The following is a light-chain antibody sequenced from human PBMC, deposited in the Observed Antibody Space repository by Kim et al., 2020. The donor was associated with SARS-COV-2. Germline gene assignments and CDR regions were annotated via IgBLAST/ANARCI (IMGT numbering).Light chain of an antibody. Sequence: TCKSGSTRLSRSTNKNTSAGDRRIQGQPPKLLIGWAPTREAGVPDRFSGSGSGTDFTLTISSLQAEDVAVYYSQQYYNPPYTFGQGTKLAI. CDR3: QQYYNPPYT. J-gene: IGKJ2*01. CDR1: STRLSRSTNKNT. V-gene: IGKV4-1*01. CDR2: WAP.